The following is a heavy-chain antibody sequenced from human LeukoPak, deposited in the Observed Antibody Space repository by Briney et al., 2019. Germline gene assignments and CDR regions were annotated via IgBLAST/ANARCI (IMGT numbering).Heavy chain of an antibody. CDR2: IIPIFGTA. CDR1: GGTFSSYA. J-gene: IGHJ4*02. CDR3: ARDLYCSGGSCYPD. Sequence: SVKVSCKASGGTFSSYAISWVRHAPGQGLEWMGRIIPIFGTANYAQKFQGRVTITTDESTSTAYMELSSLRSEDTAVYYCARDLYCSGGSCYPDWGQGTLVTVSS. V-gene: IGHV1-69*05. D-gene: IGHD2-15*01.